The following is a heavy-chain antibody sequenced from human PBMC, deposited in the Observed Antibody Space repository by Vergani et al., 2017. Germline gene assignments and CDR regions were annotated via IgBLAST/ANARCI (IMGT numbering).Heavy chain of an antibody. V-gene: IGHV3-23*01. CDR3: AKARDPNCKGGNCYSYYYGLDL. CDR2: ISGSGGNT. Sequence: EVQLLESGGNLIQPGGSLRLSCGASGFTFSSYAMTWVRLAPGKGLQWVSAISGSGGNTIYTDSVKGRFTISRDKSKDTLYLQMNSLRVEDTAIYYCAKARDPNCKGGNCYSYYYGLDLWGQGTMVTVSS. J-gene: IGHJ6*02. D-gene: IGHD2-21*01. CDR1: GFTFSSYA.